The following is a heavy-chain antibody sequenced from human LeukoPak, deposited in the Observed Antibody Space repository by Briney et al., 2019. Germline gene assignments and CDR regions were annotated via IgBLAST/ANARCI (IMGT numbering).Heavy chain of an antibody. CDR2: IYYSGSA. J-gene: IGHJ4*02. D-gene: IGHD3-10*01. V-gene: IGHV4-59*01. CDR3: ARSYGSGNYFDY. CDR1: GGSISTYY. Sequence: KPSETLSLTCTVSGGSISTYYWSWIRQPPGKGLEWIGYIYYSGSANYNPSLKSRDTISVDTSKNQFSLKLSSVTAADTAVYYCARSYGSGNYFDYWGQGTLVTVSS.